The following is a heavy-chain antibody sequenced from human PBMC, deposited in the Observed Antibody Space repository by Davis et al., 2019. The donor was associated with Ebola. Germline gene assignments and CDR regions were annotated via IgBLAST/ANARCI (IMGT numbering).Heavy chain of an antibody. Sequence: PGGSLRLSCAASGFTFSSYSMNWVRQAPGKGLEWVSSISSSSSYIYYADSVKGRFTISRDNAKNSLYLQMNSLRAEDTAVYYCARDLGTSGWLLGSFDYWGQGTLVTVSS. D-gene: IGHD6-19*01. V-gene: IGHV3-21*01. CDR3: ARDLGTSGWLLGSFDY. CDR2: ISSSSSYI. J-gene: IGHJ4*02. CDR1: GFTFSSYS.